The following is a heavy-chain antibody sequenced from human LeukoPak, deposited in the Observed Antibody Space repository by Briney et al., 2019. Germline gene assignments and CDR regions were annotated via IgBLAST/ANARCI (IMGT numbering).Heavy chain of an antibody. D-gene: IGHD4-17*01. CDR1: GFTFNSYW. Sequence: GGSLRLSCAASGFTFNSYWMSWVRQAPGKGLEWVANIKQDGSEKYYVDSVKGRFTISRDNSKNTLYLQMNSLRAEDTAVYYCARDLADYAEGAFDIWGQGTMVTVSS. V-gene: IGHV3-7*01. CDR3: ARDLADYAEGAFDI. CDR2: IKQDGSEK. J-gene: IGHJ3*02.